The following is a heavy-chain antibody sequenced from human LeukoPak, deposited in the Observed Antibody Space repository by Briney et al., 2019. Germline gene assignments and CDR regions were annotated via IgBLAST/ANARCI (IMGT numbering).Heavy chain of an antibody. CDR1: GFTFNDYG. D-gene: IGHD6-19*01. CDR3: AKPRGSGWYFDY. J-gene: IGHJ4*02. Sequence: GGSLRLSCAASGFTFNDYGMSWVRQAPRKGLEWVSGINWNGGSAGYADSVKGRFTISRDNSKNTLYLQMNSLRAEDTAVYYCAKPRGSGWYFDYWGQGTLVTVSS. V-gene: IGHV3-20*04. CDR2: INWNGGSA.